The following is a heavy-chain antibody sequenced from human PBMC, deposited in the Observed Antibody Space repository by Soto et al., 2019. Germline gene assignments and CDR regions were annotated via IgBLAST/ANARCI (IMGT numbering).Heavy chain of an antibody. V-gene: IGHV2-5*02. CDR1: GFSLSTSGVG. D-gene: IGHD3-10*01. Sequence: SGPTLVNPTQTLTLTCTFSGFSLSTSGVGVGWIRQPPGKALEWLALIYWDDDKRYSPSLKSRLTITKDTSKNQVVLTMTNVDPVDTATYYCARRIRIKTLQGVSQYYFDYWGQGTLVTV. J-gene: IGHJ4*02. CDR3: ARRIRIKTLQGVSQYYFDY. CDR2: IYWDDDK.